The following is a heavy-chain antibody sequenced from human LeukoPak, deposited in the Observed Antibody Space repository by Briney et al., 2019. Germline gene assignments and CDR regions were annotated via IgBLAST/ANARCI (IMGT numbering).Heavy chain of an antibody. CDR3: AGNDYGDAFDP. CDR2: ISWNSGSI. D-gene: IGHD4-17*01. Sequence: GGSLRLSCAASGFTFDDYDMHWVRQAPGKGLEWVSGISWNSGSIGYADSVKGRFTISRDNAKNSLYLQMNSLRAEDTALYYCAGNDYGDAFDPWGQGTLVTVSS. V-gene: IGHV3-9*01. J-gene: IGHJ5*02. CDR1: GFTFDDYD.